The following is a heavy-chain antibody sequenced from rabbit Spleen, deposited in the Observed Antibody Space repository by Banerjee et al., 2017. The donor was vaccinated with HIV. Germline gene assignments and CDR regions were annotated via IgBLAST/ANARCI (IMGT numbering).Heavy chain of an antibody. CDR1: GFSFSSSYD. J-gene: IGHJ6*01. V-gene: IGHV1S40*01. CDR2: IDTGSRDFT. D-gene: IGHD8-1*01. Sequence: QSLEESGGDLVKPGASLTLTCTASGFSFSSSYDMCWVRQAPGKGLEWIACIDTGSRDFTYYASWAKGRFTISKTSSTTVTLQMTSLTAADTATYFCARDTGSSFSTYGMDLWGQGTLVTVS. CDR3: ARDTGSSFSTYGMDL.